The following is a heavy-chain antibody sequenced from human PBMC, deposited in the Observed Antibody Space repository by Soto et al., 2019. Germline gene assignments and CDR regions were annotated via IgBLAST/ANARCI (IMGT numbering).Heavy chain of an antibody. D-gene: IGHD3-16*01. CDR2: INHSGST. V-gene: IGHV4-34*01. J-gene: IGHJ4*02. CDR1: GGSFSDYY. CDR3: ARGSRRGVDY. Sequence: QVQLQQWGAGLLKPSETLSLTCAVYGGSFSDYYWSWIRQPPRKGLEWIGEINHSGSTNDNPSLKKRVTMSVDTSKKQFSLKLSSVTAADTAVYYCARGSRRGVDYWGQGTLVTVSS.